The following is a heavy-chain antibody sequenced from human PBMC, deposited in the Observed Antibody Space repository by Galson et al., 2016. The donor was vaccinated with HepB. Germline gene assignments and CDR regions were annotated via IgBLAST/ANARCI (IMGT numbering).Heavy chain of an antibody. CDR2: ISSSSKYI. Sequence: SLRLSCAASGFGFSNYNMNWVRLTPGKGLEWVSSISSSSKYIYYADSLKGRFTVSRDNAKNSLFLQMDNLRVEDTALYFCARGYDFWSADHPRPYAMDVWGKGTTVIVSS. J-gene: IGHJ6*04. CDR1: GFGFSNYN. V-gene: IGHV3-21*01. CDR3: ARGYDFWSADHPRPYAMDV. D-gene: IGHD3-3*01.